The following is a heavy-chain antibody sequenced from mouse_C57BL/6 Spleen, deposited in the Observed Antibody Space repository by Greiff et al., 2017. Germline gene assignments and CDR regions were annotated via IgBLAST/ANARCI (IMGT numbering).Heavy chain of an antibody. Sequence: QVQLKESGAELAKPGASVTLSCKASGYTFPSYWMHWVKQRPGQGLEWIGYLNPSSGYTKYNQKFKDKATLTADKSSSTAYMQLSSLTYEDSAVYYCARWDDYDENLDYWGQGTTLTVSS. J-gene: IGHJ2*01. CDR1: GYTFPSYW. CDR2: LNPSSGYT. V-gene: IGHV1-7*01. CDR3: ARWDDYDENLDY. D-gene: IGHD2-4*01.